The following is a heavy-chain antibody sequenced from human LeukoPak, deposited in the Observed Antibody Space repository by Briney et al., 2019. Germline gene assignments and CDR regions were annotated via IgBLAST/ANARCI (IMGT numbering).Heavy chain of an antibody. D-gene: IGHD3-9*01. V-gene: IGHV4-31*03. Sequence: SETLSLTCTVSGGSVSSGDYYWSWIRQHPGKGLEWIGYIYYSGSTYYNPSLKSRVSISVDTSKNQFSLKLSSVTAADTAVYFCARDDFEYSVHYGMDVWGQGTTVTVSS. CDR3: ARDDFEYSVHYGMDV. CDR2: IYYSGST. J-gene: IGHJ6*02. CDR1: GGSVSSGDYY.